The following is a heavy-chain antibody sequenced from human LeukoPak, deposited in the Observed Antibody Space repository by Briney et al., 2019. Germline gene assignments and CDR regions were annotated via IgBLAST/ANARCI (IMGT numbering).Heavy chain of an antibody. CDR2: ISYDGSNK. D-gene: IGHD6-6*01. CDR3: ARPWYSSSPIGVYYYGMDV. J-gene: IGHJ6*02. Sequence: GGSLRLSCAASGFTFSSYAIHWVRQAPGKGLEWVTVISYDGSNKYYADSVKGRFTISRDNSKNTVYLQMNSLRAEDTAVYYCARPWYSSSPIGVYYYGMDVWGQGTTVTVSS. V-gene: IGHV3-30-3*01. CDR1: GFTFSSYA.